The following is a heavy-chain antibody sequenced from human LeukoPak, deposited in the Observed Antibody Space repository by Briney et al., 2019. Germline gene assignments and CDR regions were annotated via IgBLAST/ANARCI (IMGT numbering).Heavy chain of an antibody. CDR2: MYLSGTT. CDR1: GDSINSLDL. J-gene: IGHJ4*02. V-gene: IGHV4-4*02. Sequence: ASETLSLTCTVSGDSINSLDLWSWVRQPPGKGLEWIGEMYLSGTTHSNPSVKSRVTISIDRSKNQFSLKLSSVTAADTAVYYCARGGDGYNEPFDYWGQGTLVTVSS. CDR3: ARGGDGYNEPFDY. D-gene: IGHD5-24*01.